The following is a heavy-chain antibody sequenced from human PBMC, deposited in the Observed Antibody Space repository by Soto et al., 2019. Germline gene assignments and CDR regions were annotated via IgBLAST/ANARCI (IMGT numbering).Heavy chain of an antibody. CDR1: GGSFSGYY. CDR3: ARGLSTYYDFWSGYKILYYYYMDV. V-gene: IGHV4-34*01. Sequence: PSETQSLTCTVYGGSFSGYYWRWIRHPPGKGLEWIGEINYSGSTNYNPSLKSRVTISVDTSKNQFSLKLSSVTAADTAVYYCARGLSTYYDFWSGYKILYYYYMDVWGKGTAVTVSS. CDR2: INYSGST. D-gene: IGHD3-3*01. J-gene: IGHJ6*03.